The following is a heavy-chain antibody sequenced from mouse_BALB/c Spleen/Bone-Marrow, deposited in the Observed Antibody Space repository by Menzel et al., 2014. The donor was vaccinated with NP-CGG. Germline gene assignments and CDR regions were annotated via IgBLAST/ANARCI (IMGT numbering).Heavy chain of an antibody. CDR1: GFTFSSYG. J-gene: IGHJ4*01. V-gene: IGHV5-6-3*01. Sequence: EVKLMESGGGLVQPGGSLKLSCAASGFTFSSYGMPWVRQTPDKRLELVATINSNGGSTYYPDSVKGRFTISRDNAKNTLYLQMSSLKSEDTAMYYCARERDGYFRDAMDYWGQGTSVTASS. CDR2: INSNGGST. CDR3: ARERDGYFRDAMDY. D-gene: IGHD2-3*01.